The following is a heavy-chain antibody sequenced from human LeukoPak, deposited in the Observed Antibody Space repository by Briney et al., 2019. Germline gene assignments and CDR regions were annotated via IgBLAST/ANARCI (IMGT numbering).Heavy chain of an antibody. J-gene: IGHJ4*02. Sequence: GGSLRLSCAASGFTLSENNVHWVRQAPGKGLEWVALISNDGNSKDYADSVKGRFTLSGDNSKTTVYLQMNSLRAEDTAVYYCARDRSGFYSVDHWGQGTLVIISS. CDR1: GFTLSENN. CDR2: ISNDGNSK. V-gene: IGHV3-30-3*01. CDR3: ARDRSGFYSVDH. D-gene: IGHD2-15*01.